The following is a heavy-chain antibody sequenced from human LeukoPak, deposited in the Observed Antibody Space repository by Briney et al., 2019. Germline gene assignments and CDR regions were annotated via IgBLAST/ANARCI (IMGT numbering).Heavy chain of an antibody. CDR2: INQEGSVI. CDR3: ATDRAYSTFDY. J-gene: IGHJ4*02. D-gene: IGHD2/OR15-2a*01. CDR1: GFSFNTYW. V-gene: IGHV3-7*01. Sequence: QTGGSLRLSCAASGFSFNTYWMNWVRQAPGKGLEWVANINQEGSVINYMNSAKGRFTISRDNAKNSLFLQMNSLSAEDTGIYYCATDRAYSTFDYWGQGTLVTVSS.